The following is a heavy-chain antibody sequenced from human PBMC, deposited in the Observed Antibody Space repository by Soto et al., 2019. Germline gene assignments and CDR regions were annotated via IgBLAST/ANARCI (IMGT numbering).Heavy chain of an antibody. J-gene: IGHJ6*02. CDR2: IYPGDSDT. Sequence: PGESLKISCKGSGYSFTSYWIGWARQMPGKGLEWMGIIYPGDSDTRYSPSFQGQVTISADKSISTAYLQWSSLKASDTAMYYCARRGSSSVYYYYGMDVWGQGTTVTVSS. V-gene: IGHV5-51*01. D-gene: IGHD6-6*01. CDR1: GYSFTSYW. CDR3: ARRGSSSVYYYYGMDV.